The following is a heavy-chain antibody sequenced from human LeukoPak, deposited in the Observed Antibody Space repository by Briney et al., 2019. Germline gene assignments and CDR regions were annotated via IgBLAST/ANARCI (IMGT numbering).Heavy chain of an antibody. D-gene: IGHD5-18*01. CDR1: GFTFDDFG. Sequence: PGGSLRLSCAASGFTFDDFGMSWVRQVPGKGLEWVSGTNWNGDSTGYVDSVKGRFTISRDNAKNSLYLQLNSLRAEDTALYYCARRSRRGYSYGFDYWGQGTLVIVSS. CDR3: ARRSRRGYSYGFDY. J-gene: IGHJ4*02. CDR2: TNWNGDST. V-gene: IGHV3-20*04.